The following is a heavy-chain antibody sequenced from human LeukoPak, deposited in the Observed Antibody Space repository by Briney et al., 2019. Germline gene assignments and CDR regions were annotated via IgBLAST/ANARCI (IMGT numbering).Heavy chain of an antibody. Sequence: ASVKVSCKASGYTFTTYGISWLRQAPGQGLEWMGWISTYNGDTNYAQKLQGRVTLTTDTSTSTVYMELRSLRSGDTAVYYCARRGSVDTPMSNWEWWHWGQGTLVTVSS. CDR2: ISTYNGDT. CDR3: ARRGSVDTPMSNWEWWH. J-gene: IGHJ4*02. V-gene: IGHV1-18*01. D-gene: IGHD5-18*01. CDR1: GYTFTTYG.